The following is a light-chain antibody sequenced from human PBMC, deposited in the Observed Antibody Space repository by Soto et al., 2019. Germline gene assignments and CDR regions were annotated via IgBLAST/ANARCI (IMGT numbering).Light chain of an antibody. J-gene: IGLJ1*01. CDR3: SSYTTPAPYV. V-gene: IGLV2-14*01. CDR2: EVS. CDR1: SSDVGAYDF. Sequence: QSVLTQPASVSGSPGQSITISCTGTSSDVGAYDFVSWYQQHPGKAPKYLIYEVSNRPSGVSDRFSGSKSGTTTSLTISGLQAEDEADYYCSSYTTPAPYVFGTGTKVTVL.